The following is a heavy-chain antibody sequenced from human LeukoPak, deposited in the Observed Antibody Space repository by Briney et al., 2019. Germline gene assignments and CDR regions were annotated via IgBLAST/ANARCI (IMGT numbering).Heavy chain of an antibody. CDR3: AKQLGYCSDGSCYFPY. J-gene: IGHJ4*02. CDR1: GFTFSSSA. CDR2: ISNNGGYT. Sequence: GGSLRLSCAASGFTFSSSAMSWVRQAPGKGLEWVSAISNNGGYTYYADSVQGRFTISRDNSKSTLCLQMNSLRVEDTAVYYCAKQLGYCSDGSCYFPYWGQGTLVTVSS. V-gene: IGHV3-23*01. D-gene: IGHD2-15*01.